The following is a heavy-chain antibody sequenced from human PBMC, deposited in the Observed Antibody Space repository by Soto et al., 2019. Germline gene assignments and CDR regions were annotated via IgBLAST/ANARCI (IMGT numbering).Heavy chain of an antibody. CDR3: ARRDRSGFSYWLDT. V-gene: IGHV4-31*03. J-gene: IGHJ5*02. CDR2: IYFSGTT. D-gene: IGHD3-22*01. Sequence: LSLTCTVSGGSISSGDYYWSWIRQHPGKGLEWIGTIYFSGTTYYNPSLKSRVTISVDTSKNQFSLNLSSVTAADTAVYYCARRDRSGFSYWLDTWGQGTLVTVSS. CDR1: GGSISSGDYY.